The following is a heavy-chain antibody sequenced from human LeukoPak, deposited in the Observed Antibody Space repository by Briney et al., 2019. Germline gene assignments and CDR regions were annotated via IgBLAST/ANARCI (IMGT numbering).Heavy chain of an antibody. CDR3: ARDDYGDYRY. D-gene: IGHD4-17*01. J-gene: IGHJ4*02. CDR2: ISSSSSYI. CDR1: GFTFSNAW. V-gene: IGHV3-21*01. Sequence: PGGSLRLSCAASGFTFSNAWMNWVRQAPGKGLEWVSSISSSSSYIYYADSVKGRFTISRDNAKNSLYLQMNSLRAEDTAVYYCARDDYGDYRYWGQGTLVTVSS.